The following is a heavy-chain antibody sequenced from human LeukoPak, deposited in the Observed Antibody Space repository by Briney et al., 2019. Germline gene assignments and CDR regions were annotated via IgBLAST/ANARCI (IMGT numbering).Heavy chain of an antibody. J-gene: IGHJ3*02. Sequence: GGSLRLSCAASGFTFSSYSMNWVRQAPGKGLEWVSSISSSSSYIYYADSVKGRFTISRDNAKNSLYLQMNSLRAEDTAVYYCARDREGSWDAFDIWGQGKMVTVSS. D-gene: IGHD2-15*01. CDR2: ISSSSSYI. V-gene: IGHV3-21*01. CDR1: GFTFSSYS. CDR3: ARDREGSWDAFDI.